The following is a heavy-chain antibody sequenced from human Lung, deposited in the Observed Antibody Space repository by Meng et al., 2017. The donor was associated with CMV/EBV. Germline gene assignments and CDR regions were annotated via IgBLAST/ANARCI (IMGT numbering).Heavy chain of an antibody. J-gene: IGHJ3*02. V-gene: IGHV1-2*02. Sequence: ASXXVFXKASGYTFTGYYMHWVRQAPGQGLEWMGWINPNSGGTNYAQKFQGRVTMTRDTSISTAYMELSRLRSDDTAVYYCARDLGDDCTNGVCYSVGAFDIWXQGKXVTVSS. D-gene: IGHD2-8*01. CDR3: ARDLGDDCTNGVCYSVGAFDI. CDR2: INPNSGGT. CDR1: GYTFTGYY.